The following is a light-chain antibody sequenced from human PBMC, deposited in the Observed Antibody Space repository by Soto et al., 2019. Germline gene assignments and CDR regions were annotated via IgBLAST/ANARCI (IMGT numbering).Light chain of an antibody. CDR1: QSISSW. J-gene: IGKJ4*01. CDR2: KAS. Sequence: DIQMTQSPSTLSASVGDRVTITSRASQSISSWLAWYQQKPGKAPKLLIYKASSLESGVPSRFSGSGSGTEFTLTISSLQPDDFATYYYQQYNSYSLTFGGGTKVEIK. CDR3: QQYNSYSLT. V-gene: IGKV1-5*03.